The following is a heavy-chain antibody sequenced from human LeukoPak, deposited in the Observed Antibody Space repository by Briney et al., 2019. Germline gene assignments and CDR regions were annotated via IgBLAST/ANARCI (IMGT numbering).Heavy chain of an antibody. Sequence: PSETLSLTCTVSGGSISTYYWSWIRQPPRQGLEWTGYIYYSGSTNYNPSLKSRVTISVDTSKNQFSLKLSSVTAADTAVYYCARYYYDSSGFGPDYWGQGTLVTVSS. D-gene: IGHD3-22*01. J-gene: IGHJ4*02. CDR2: IYYSGST. CDR1: GGSISTYY. CDR3: ARYYYDSSGFGPDY. V-gene: IGHV4-59*01.